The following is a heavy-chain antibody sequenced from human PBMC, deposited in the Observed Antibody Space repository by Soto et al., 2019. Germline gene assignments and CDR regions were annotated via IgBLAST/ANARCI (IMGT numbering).Heavy chain of an antibody. CDR1: GGSISSSSYY. CDR2: IYYSGST. CDR3: ARHPSGSYFTYNWFDP. J-gene: IGHJ5*02. Sequence: SETLSLTCTVSGGSISSSSYYWGWIRQPPGKGLEWIGSIYYSGSTYYNPSLKSRVTISVDTSKNQFSLKLSSVTAADTAVYYCARHPSGSYFTYNWFDPWGQGTLVTVSS. V-gene: IGHV4-39*01. D-gene: IGHD1-26*01.